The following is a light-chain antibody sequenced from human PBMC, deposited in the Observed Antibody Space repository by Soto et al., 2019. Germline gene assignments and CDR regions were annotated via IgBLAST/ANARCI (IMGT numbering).Light chain of an antibody. V-gene: IGLV2-14*01. CDR2: EVS. CDR3: SSYTSSSTVYV. CDR1: SSDVGGYNY. J-gene: IGLJ1*01. Sequence: QSVLTQPASVSGSPGQSITISCTGTSSDVGGYNYVSRYQQHPGKAPKLMIYEVSNRPSGVSNRFSGSKSGNTASLTISGLQAEDEADYYCSSYTSSSTVYVFGTGTKVTVL.